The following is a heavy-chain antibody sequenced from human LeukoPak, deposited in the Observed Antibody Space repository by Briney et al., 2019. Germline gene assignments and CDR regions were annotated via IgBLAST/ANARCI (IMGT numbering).Heavy chain of an antibody. J-gene: IGHJ5*02. CDR2: IYYSGST. CDR1: GGSISSSSYY. CDR3: ARGVEERNTRNTAMARGVWFDP. D-gene: IGHD5-18*01. V-gene: IGHV4-31*03. Sequence: PSETLSLTCTVSGGSISSSSYYWGWIRQHPGKGLEWIGYIYYSGSTYYNPSLKSRVTISVDTSKNQFSLKLSSVTAADTAVYYCARGVEERNTRNTAMARGVWFDPWGQGTLVTVSS.